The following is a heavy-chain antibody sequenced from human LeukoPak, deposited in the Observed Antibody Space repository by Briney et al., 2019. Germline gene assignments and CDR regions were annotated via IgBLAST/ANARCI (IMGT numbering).Heavy chain of an antibody. CDR2: IKEDSSEK. CDR3: ARKRDLTDY. Sequence: GGSLRLSCATSGFTLRYYQMNWGRQAPGKGLEWVANIKEDSSEKYYVDSVKGRFTISRDNAKNSLYLQMNSLGAEDTAVYYCARKRDLTDYWGQGTLVTVSS. J-gene: IGHJ4*02. D-gene: IGHD4/OR15-4a*01. CDR1: GFTLRYYQ. V-gene: IGHV3-7*03.